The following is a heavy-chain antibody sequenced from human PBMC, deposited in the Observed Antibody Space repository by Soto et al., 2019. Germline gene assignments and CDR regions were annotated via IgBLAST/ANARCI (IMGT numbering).Heavy chain of an antibody. CDR1: GFTFSSYW. D-gene: IGHD5-12*01. V-gene: IGHV3-7*03. CDR2: IKQDGSEK. J-gene: IGHJ4*02. Sequence: GGSLRLSCAASGFTFSSYWMSWVRQAPGKGLEWVANIKQDGSEKYYVDSVKGRFTISRDNAKNSLYLQMNSLRAEDTAVYYCARDNGYNYYGFDYWGQGTLVTVSS. CDR3: ARDNGYNYYGFDY.